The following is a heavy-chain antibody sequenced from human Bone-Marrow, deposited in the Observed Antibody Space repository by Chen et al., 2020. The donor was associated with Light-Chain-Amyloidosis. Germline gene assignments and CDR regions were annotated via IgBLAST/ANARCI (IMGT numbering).Heavy chain of an antibody. J-gene: IGHJ3*02. CDR1: GFDFRNYW. CDR3: ARVGGYYDGGGFWVNDAFDI. D-gene: IGHD3-22*01. Sequence: EVQLVESGGGLVQPGGSLRLSCAASGFDFRNYWMSWIRQAPGKGLERVATIKEEASETIYVGSVRGRFTISRDNAKKSLYLQMNSLGAEDTAVYYCARVGGYYDGGGFWVNDAFDIWGQGTLVAVSS. CDR2: IKEEASET. V-gene: IGHV3-7*05.